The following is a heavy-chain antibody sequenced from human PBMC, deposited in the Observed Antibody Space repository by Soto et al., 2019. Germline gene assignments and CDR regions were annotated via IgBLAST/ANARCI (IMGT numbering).Heavy chain of an antibody. Sequence: HPGGSLRLSCAASGFSFSTCGMHWVRQAPGKGLEWVGFTSYDGTNVHYADSVKGRFTISRDNSKNTLYLQMNSLRADDTAVYYCATWLKTSGWYVLLEGSFDYWGQGTLVTVSS. V-gene: IGHV3-30*03. CDR1: GFSFSTCG. J-gene: IGHJ4*02. CDR3: ATWLKTSGWYVLLEGSFDY. CDR2: TSYDGTNV. D-gene: IGHD6-19*01.